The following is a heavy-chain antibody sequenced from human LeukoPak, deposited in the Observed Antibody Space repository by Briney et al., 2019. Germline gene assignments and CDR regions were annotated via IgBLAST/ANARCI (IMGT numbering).Heavy chain of an antibody. Sequence: GGSLRLSCAASGFTFSSYSMNWVRQAPGKGLEWVSYISSSSSTIYYADSVKGRFTIYRDNAKNSLYLQMNSLRAEDTAVYYCARVEYYGMDVWGQGTTVTVSS. D-gene: IGHD5-24*01. CDR1: GFTFSSYS. V-gene: IGHV3-48*01. CDR3: ARVEYYGMDV. CDR2: ISSSSSTI. J-gene: IGHJ6*02.